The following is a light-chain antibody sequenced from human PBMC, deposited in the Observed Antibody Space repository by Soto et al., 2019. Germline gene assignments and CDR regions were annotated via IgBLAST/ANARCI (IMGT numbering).Light chain of an antibody. J-gene: IGKJ3*01. CDR3: QKYNSAPRLFT. CDR1: QGITNY. Sequence: DIQMTQSPSSLSASVGDRVTLTCRASQGITNYLAWYQQKPGKVPKLLIYDASTLQSGVPYRFSGSGSGTDFTLTISSLQTEDGATYYCQKYNSAPRLFTFGPGTKVDIK. CDR2: DAS. V-gene: IGKV1-27*01.